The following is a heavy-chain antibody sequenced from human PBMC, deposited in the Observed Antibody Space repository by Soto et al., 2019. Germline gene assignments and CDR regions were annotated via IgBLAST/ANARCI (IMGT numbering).Heavy chain of an antibody. CDR2: INHSGST. CDR3: ASSDDYVWGSYRYTDPDAFDI. J-gene: IGHJ3*02. D-gene: IGHD3-16*02. CDR1: GGSFSDYY. Sequence: SETLSLTCAVYGGSFSDYYWSWIRQPPGKGLEWIGEINHSGSTNYNPSLKSRVTISVDTSKNQFSLKLSSVTAADTAVYYCASSDDYVWGSYRYTDPDAFDIWDQGTMVTVSS. V-gene: IGHV4-34*01.